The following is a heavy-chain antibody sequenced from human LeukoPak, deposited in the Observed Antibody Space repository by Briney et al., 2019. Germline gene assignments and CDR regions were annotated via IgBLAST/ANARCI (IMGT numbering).Heavy chain of an antibody. J-gene: IGHJ4*02. Sequence: PSETLSLTCTVSGGSISSSSYYWGWIRQPPGKGLEWIGSIYYSGSTYYNPSLKSRVTISVDTSKNQFSLKLSSVTAADTAVYYCARLIRGTSGSYMGFDYWGQGTLVTVSS. V-gene: IGHV4-39*01. CDR3: ARLIRGTSGSYMGFDY. D-gene: IGHD1-26*01. CDR1: GGSISSSSYY. CDR2: IYYSGST.